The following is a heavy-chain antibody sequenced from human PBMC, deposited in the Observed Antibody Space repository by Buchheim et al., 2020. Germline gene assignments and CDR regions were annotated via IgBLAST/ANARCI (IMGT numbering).Heavy chain of an antibody. J-gene: IGHJ4*02. CDR3: ARNFFDDSSGYHIDY. V-gene: IGHV1-46*01. Sequence: QVQLGQSGAEVKKPGASVKVSCKASGYTFTSYYVHWVRQAPGQGLEWIGIINASGGSTSYAQKIQGRVTMTRDTTTGTVYMELSSLRSENTAVYYCARNFFDDSSGYHIDYWGQGTL. CDR1: GYTFTSYY. D-gene: IGHD3-22*01. CDR2: INASGGST.